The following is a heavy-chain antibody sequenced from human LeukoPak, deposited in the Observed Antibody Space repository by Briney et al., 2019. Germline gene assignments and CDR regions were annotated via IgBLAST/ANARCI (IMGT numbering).Heavy chain of an antibody. V-gene: IGHV4-39*01. CDR2: IYYSGST. Sequence: PSETLSLTCTVSGGSISSSSYYWGWIRQPPGKGLEWIGSIYYSGSTYYNPSLKSRVTISVDTSKNQFSLKLSSVTAADTAVYYCASDCSGGSCYADYWGQGTLVTVSS. D-gene: IGHD2-15*01. CDR3: ASDCSGGSCYADY. CDR1: GGSISSSSYY. J-gene: IGHJ4*02.